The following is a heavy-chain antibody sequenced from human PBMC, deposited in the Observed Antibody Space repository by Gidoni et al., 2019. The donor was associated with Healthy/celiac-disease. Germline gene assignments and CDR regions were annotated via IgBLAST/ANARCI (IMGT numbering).Heavy chain of an antibody. J-gene: IGHJ6*02. CDR2: IWYDGSNK. CDR3: ARGGSSSWYRSYYYYGMDV. CDR1: GFTFSSFG. V-gene: IGHV3-33*01. D-gene: IGHD6-13*01. Sequence: QVQLVESGGGVVQPGRSLRLSCAASGFTFSSFGMHWVRQAPGKGLGWVAVIWYDGSNKYYADSVKGRFTISRDNSKNTLYLQMNSLRAEDTAVYYCARGGSSSWYRSYYYYGMDVWGQGTTVTVSS.